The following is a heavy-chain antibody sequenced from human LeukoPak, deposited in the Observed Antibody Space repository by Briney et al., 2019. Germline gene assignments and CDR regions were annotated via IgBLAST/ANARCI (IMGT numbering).Heavy chain of an antibody. CDR1: GGSFSGYY. V-gene: IGHV4-34*01. CDR3: ARGGYCSSTSCYAEVNAFDI. Sequence: KASETLSLTCAVYGGSFSGYYWSWIRQPPGKGLGWIGEINHSGSTNYNPSLKSRVTISVDTSKNQFSLKLSSVTAADTAVYYCARGGYCSSTSCYAEVNAFDIWGQGTMVTVSS. CDR2: INHSGST. J-gene: IGHJ3*02. D-gene: IGHD2-2*01.